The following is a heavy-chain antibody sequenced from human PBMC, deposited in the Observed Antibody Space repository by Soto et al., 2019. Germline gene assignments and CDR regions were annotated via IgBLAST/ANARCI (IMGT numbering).Heavy chain of an antibody. V-gene: IGHV3-30-3*01. CDR3: AKATATGGGAFDI. D-gene: IGHD2-8*02. CDR2: ISHDGSNK. J-gene: IGHJ3*02. CDR1: GFTFSSYA. Sequence: GGSLRLSCAASGFTFSSYAMHWVRQAPGKGLEWVAVISHDGSNKYYVDSVKGRFTISRDNSKNTVYLQMNSLTAGDTALYYCAKATATGGGAFDICGQGTMVTVSS.